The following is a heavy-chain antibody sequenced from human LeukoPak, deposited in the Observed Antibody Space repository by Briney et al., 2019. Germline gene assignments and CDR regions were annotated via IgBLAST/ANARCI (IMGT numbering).Heavy chain of an antibody. D-gene: IGHD3-10*01. V-gene: IGHV4-4*07. CDR1: GGSISSYY. CDR3: TRDSGTTGEVKFDP. Sequence: SETLSLTCTVSGGSISSYYWSWIRQPAGKGLEWIGRIYSSGTITYNPSLQSRVTMSVDTSKNGFSLKMSSVTAADTAVYYCTRDSGTTGEVKFDPWGQGTLVAVSS. J-gene: IGHJ5*02. CDR2: IYSSGTI.